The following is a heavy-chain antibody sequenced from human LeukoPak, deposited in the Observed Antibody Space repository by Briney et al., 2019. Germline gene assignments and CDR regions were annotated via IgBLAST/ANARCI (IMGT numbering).Heavy chain of an antibody. V-gene: IGHV3-13*01. CDR2: IGTTGDT. Sequence: GGSLRLSCAASGFTFSRYDMHWVRQVTGKYLEWVSAIGTTGDTYYPGSVKGRFTISRDNSKNTLYLQMNSLRAEDTAVYYCAKAGIAVAGTGYWGQGTLVTVSS. CDR1: GFTFSRYD. D-gene: IGHD6-19*01. J-gene: IGHJ4*02. CDR3: AKAGIAVAGTGY.